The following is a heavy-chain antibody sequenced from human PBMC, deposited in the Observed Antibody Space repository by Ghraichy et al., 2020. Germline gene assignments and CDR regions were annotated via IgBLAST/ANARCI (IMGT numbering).Heavy chain of an antibody. CDR2: IYCGGST. CDR1: GFTVSSNY. CDR3: ARDGDGYNYSY. Sequence: GGSLRLSCAASGFTVSSNYMSWVRQAPGKGLEWVSVIYCGGSTYYADSVKGRFTISRDNSKNTLYLQMNSLRAEDTAVHYCARDGDGYNYSYWGQGTLVTVSS. V-gene: IGHV3-53*01. J-gene: IGHJ4*02. D-gene: IGHD5-24*01.